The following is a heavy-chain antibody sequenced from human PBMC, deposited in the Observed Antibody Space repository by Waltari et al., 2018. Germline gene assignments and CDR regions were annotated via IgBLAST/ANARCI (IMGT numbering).Heavy chain of an antibody. CDR3: ARVTAVTGTGGMDV. V-gene: IGHV4-30-4*01. Sequence: QVQLQESGPGLVKPSQTLSLTCTVSGGSISRPSYYWSWVRQPPGKGLAWIGYVYSSVSTYYNPSLMTRVDISKHTSTNQFSLKLTSVTAADTAVYYCARVTAVTGTGGMDVWGQGTTVIVSS. CDR2: VYSSVST. D-gene: IGHD6-19*01. CDR1: GGSISRPSYY. J-gene: IGHJ6*02.